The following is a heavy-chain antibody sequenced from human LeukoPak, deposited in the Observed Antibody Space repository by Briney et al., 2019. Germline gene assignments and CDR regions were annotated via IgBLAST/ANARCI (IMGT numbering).Heavy chain of an antibody. J-gene: IGHJ6*02. V-gene: IGHV3-66*01. CDR1: GFTVSSNY. CDR2: IYSSGST. D-gene: IGHD3-16*02. CDR3: ARDLQSGRATVWGSYRANYYYYGMDV. Sequence: PGGSLRLSCAASGFTVSSNYMSWVRQAPGKGLEWVSVIYSSGSTYYADSVKGRFTISRDNSKNTLYLQMNSLRAEDTAVYYCARDLQSGRATVWGSYRANYYYYGMDVWGQGTTVTVSS.